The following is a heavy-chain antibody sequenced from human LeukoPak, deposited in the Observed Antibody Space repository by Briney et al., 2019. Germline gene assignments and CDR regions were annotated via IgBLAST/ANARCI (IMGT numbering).Heavy chain of an antibody. V-gene: IGHV1-69*01. CDR3: TTRACHAGGCSSSFYYYYGLHF. CDR2: IIPIFGTA. Sequence: SVKVSCTASGNSISNYAVSWVRQAPGQGFEWMGGIIPIFGTADYAQKFQGRVAITADQSTSTTYMALSSLKSEDTATYYCTTRACHAGGCSSSFYYYYGLHFWGQGTTVSVSS. J-gene: IGHJ6*02. CDR1: GNSISNYA. D-gene: IGHD3-16*01.